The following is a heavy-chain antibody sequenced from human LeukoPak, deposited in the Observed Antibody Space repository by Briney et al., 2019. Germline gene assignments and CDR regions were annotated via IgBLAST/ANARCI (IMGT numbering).Heavy chain of an antibody. CDR2: IRPRGML. CDR1: GASFHSDDQD. J-gene: IGHJ4*02. V-gene: IGHV4-31*03. Sequence: SQTLSLTCTGSGASFHSDDQDWNWIRQSPGKGLEWIGSIRPRGMLYNNPSLESRVTMSRDASKNQFSLNLSSVTAADTAVYFCSRGQDSRELGYWGQGILVTVSS. D-gene: IGHD3-22*01. CDR3: SRGQDSRELGY.